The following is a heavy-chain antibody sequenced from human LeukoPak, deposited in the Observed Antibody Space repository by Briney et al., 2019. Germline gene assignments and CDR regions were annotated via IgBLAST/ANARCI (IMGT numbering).Heavy chain of an antibody. CDR3: ARSQSTYYYYMDV. J-gene: IGHJ6*03. V-gene: IGHV5-51*01. CDR1: GYSFTSYW. Sequence: GESLKISCKGSGYSFTSYWISWVRQMPGKGLEWMGIIYPGDSDTRYSPSFQGQVTISADKSISTAYLQWSSLKASDTAMYYCARSQSTYYYYMDVWGKGTTVTVSS. CDR2: IYPGDSDT. D-gene: IGHD5/OR15-5a*01.